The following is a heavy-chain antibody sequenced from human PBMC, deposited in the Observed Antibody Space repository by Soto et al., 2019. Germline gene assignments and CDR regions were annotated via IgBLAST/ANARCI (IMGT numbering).Heavy chain of an antibody. D-gene: IGHD2-15*01. CDR2: IYYSGST. CDR1: GGSISSSSYY. V-gene: IGHV4-39*07. Sequence: SETLSLTCTVSGGSISSSSYYWGWIRQPPGKGLEWIGSIYYSGSTYYNPSLKSRVTISVDKSKSQFFLKLSSVTAADTAIYYCAGLGMVAAHREFDPWGQGTLVTVAS. CDR3: AGLGMVAAHREFDP. J-gene: IGHJ5*02.